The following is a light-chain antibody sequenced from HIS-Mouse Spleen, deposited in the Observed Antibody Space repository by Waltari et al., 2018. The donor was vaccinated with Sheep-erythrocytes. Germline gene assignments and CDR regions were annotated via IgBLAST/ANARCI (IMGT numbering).Light chain of an antibody. Sequence: QSALTQPASVSGSPGQSITISCTGTSSDVGGYNYVSWYQQHPGKAPKLMIYEVSNWPSGVSSRFPGSKSGNTASLTISGLQAEDEAEYYCSSYTSSSTLAVFGGGTKLTVL. CDR1: SSDVGGYNY. V-gene: IGLV2-14*01. CDR2: EVS. CDR3: SSYTSSSTLAV. J-gene: IGLJ3*02.